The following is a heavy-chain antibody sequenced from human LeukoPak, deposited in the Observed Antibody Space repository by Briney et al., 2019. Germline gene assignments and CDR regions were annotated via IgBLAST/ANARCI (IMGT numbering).Heavy chain of an antibody. CDR1: GYTFTTYY. Sequence: ASVKVSCKASGYTFTTYYMNWVRQAPGQGLEWMGIINPSGASTNYAQKFQGRVTMARDTSTSTVYMELSSLRSDDTAVYYCAAGPDAPDAFDVWGQGTMVTVSS. CDR2: INPSGAST. J-gene: IGHJ3*01. V-gene: IGHV1-46*01. CDR3: AAGPDAPDAFDV.